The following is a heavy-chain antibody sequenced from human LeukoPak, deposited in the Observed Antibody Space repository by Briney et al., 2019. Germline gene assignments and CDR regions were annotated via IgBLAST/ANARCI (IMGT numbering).Heavy chain of an antibody. D-gene: IGHD1-1*01. J-gene: IGHJ1*01. CDR1: GFSFSRYA. CDR2: ISGGGDNT. Sequence: PGGELRLCCAGSGFSFSRYAMSWVRQAPGKGLEWVSTISGGGDNTYYADSVRGRFTISRDKSKNTLFLQMNSLRAEDTAIYYCAKPVDGASVQRYCQHWGQGTLVTVSS. V-gene: IGHV3-23*01. CDR3: AKPVDGASVQRYCQH.